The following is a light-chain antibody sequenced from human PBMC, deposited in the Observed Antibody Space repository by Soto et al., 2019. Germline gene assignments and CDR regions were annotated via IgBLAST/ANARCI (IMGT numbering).Light chain of an antibody. V-gene: IGKV1-27*01. Sequence: EIQMTQSPSSLSASVGDRVTITCRASQGIGNTLTWYQQKPGQVPKLLIYATSTLESGVPSRFSGSGSGTLFTLTICSLHPEDVAAYYCQKYIAAPLTFGRGTKVEIK. CDR1: QGIGNT. CDR3: QKYIAAPLT. CDR2: ATS. J-gene: IGKJ1*01.